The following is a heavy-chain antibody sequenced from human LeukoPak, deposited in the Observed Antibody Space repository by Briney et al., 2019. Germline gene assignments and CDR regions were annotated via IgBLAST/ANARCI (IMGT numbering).Heavy chain of an antibody. CDR1: GFTFSDYW. J-gene: IGHJ4*02. CDR2: IRQDGGEK. D-gene: IGHD3/OR15-3a*01. Sequence: GGSLRLSCAVSGFTFSDYWMNWVRQAPGKGLEWVASIRQDGGEKYYVDSVKGRFTISRDNTKNSLYLQMNSLRVEDTAVYYCARGDDFSGDYWGQGTLVTVSS. V-gene: IGHV3-7*04. CDR3: ARGDDFSGDY.